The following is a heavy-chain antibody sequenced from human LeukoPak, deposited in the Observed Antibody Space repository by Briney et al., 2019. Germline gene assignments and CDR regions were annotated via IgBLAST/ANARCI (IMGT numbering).Heavy chain of an antibody. CDR3: ARYCSSSTCQGSSYYFGMDV. CDR1: GFSFSTYA. J-gene: IGHJ6*02. CDR2: ISGSGYTT. V-gene: IGHV3-23*01. Sequence: GGSLRLSCAASGFSFSTYAMNWVRQGPGKGLEWVATISGSGYTTDYADSVKGRFTISRDNSKNTLFLQMDSLRAEDTAVFFCARYCSSSTCQGSSYYFGMDVWGQGTTVTVSS. D-gene: IGHD2-2*01.